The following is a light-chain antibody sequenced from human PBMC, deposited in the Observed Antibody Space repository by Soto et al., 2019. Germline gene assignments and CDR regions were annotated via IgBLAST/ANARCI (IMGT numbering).Light chain of an antibody. CDR3: QQYISYPLT. V-gene: IGKV1-5*01. CDR1: QSITTW. Sequence: DIQMTQSPSTLSASVGDGVTITCRASQSITTWLAWYQQKPGKVPKLLLSDASTLETGVPSRFSGSGSGTQFTLTIAGLQPDDVATYYCQQYISYPLTFGGGTTVQ. J-gene: IGKJ4*01. CDR2: DAS.